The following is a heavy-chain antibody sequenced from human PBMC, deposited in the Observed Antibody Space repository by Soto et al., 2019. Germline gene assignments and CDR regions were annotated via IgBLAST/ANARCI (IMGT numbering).Heavy chain of an antibody. Sequence: SETLSLTCTVSGVSISSSSYYWGWIRQPPGKGLEWIGSIYYSGSTYYNPSLKSRVTISVDTSKNQFSLKLGSVTAADTAVYCCARLLRIVVVDSGWFDPWGQGTLVTVSS. V-gene: IGHV4-39*01. CDR3: ARLLRIVVVDSGWFDP. CDR1: GVSISSSSYY. D-gene: IGHD2-15*01. CDR2: IYYSGST. J-gene: IGHJ5*02.